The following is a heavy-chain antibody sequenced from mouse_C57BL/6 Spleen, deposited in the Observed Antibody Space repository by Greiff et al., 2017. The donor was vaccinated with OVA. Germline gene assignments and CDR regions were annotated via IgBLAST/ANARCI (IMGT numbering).Heavy chain of an antibody. CDR2: IYPGSGST. Sequence: VQLQQPGAELVKPGASVKMSCKASGYTFTSYWITWVKQRPGQGLEWIGDIYPGSGSTNYNKKFKSKATLTVDTSSSTAYMQLSSLTSEDSAVYYCARSNRDYGSSYYFDYWGQGTTLTVSS. CDR3: ARSNRDYGSSYYFDY. CDR1: GYTFTSYW. V-gene: IGHV1-55*01. D-gene: IGHD1-1*01. J-gene: IGHJ2*01.